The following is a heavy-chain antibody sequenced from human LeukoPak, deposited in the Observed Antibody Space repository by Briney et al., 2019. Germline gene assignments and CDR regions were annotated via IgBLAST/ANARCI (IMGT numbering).Heavy chain of an antibody. Sequence: GGSLRLSCAASGFTFSRYAMNWVRQAPGKGLEWVSSISTTSSSSYIHYADSMKGRFTISRDNAKSSLYLQMNSLKAEDTAVYYCARVMAGYSYMDVWGKGTTVTVSS. CDR1: GFTFSRYA. D-gene: IGHD3-10*01. V-gene: IGHV3-21*01. CDR2: ISTTSSSSYI. J-gene: IGHJ6*03. CDR3: ARVMAGYSYMDV.